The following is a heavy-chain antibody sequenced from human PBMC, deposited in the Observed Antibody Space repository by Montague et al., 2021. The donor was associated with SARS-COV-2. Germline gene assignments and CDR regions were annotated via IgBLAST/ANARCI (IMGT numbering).Heavy chain of an antibody. V-gene: IGHV6-1*01. CDR3: ARIPVGSKYYFDF. Sequence: CAISGDSVSSNIATWNWIRQSPSRGLEWLGRTYNRSKWYNDYAESVKSRITIDPDTSKHQSSLHLNSVTPEDTAVYYCARIPVGSKYYFDFWGQGTLVTVSS. CDR1: GDSVSSNIAT. CDR2: TYNRSKWYN. D-gene: IGHD2-2*01. J-gene: IGHJ4*02.